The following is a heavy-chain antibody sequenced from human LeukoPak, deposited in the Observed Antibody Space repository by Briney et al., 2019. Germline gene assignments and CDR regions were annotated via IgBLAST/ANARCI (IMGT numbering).Heavy chain of an antibody. CDR2: IDPSDGST. J-gene: IGHJ4*02. V-gene: IGHV1-46*01. Sequence: ASVKVSCKASGYTLSSYYMYWVRQAPGQGLEWMGMIDPSDGSTTYAQKFQGRVTVTRDTSTSTVFMELSSLRSEDTAVYYCARDRSGLYYFDYWGQGTPVTVSS. D-gene: IGHD3-22*01. CDR3: ARDRSGLYYFDY. CDR1: GYTLSSYY.